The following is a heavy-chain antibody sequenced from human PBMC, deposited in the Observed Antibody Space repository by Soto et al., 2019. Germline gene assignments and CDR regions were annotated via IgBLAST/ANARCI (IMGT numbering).Heavy chain of an antibody. CDR1: GFTFNIYA. CDR3: AKVHVVDYYAYYYYMDV. Sequence: EVQLLESGGGLVQPGGSLRLSCAASGFTFNIYAMSWVRQTPGKGLARISTIRSADSTSYADSVRGRFTMSRDNSKKTVYLQMNSLRAEDTALYYCAKVHVVDYYAYYYYMDVWGKGTTVTVSS. J-gene: IGHJ6*03. D-gene: IGHD3-22*01. V-gene: IGHV3-23*01. CDR2: IRSADST.